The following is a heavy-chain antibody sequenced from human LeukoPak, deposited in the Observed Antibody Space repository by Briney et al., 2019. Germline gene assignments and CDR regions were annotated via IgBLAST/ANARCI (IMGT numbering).Heavy chain of an antibody. CDR1: GFTFSNYW. V-gene: IGHV3-74*01. Sequence: GGSLRLSCAASGFTFSNYWMHWVRQTPGKGLVWVSRINTDGSATTYADFVKGRFTISRDNAKNTLYLQMSSLRAEDTAVYYCAREPKYCGGDCYSLPDAFDIWGQGTMVTVSS. CDR3: AREPKYCGGDCYSLPDAFDI. J-gene: IGHJ3*02. CDR2: INTDGSAT. D-gene: IGHD2-21*01.